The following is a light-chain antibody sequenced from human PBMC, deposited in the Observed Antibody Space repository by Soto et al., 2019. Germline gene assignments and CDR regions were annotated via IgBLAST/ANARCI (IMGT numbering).Light chain of an antibody. Sequence: EIQMNMYPVTMAASIGGRDTITCRARQGISSYLAWYQQKPGQAPKLLIYPASSLPTGVPSGFSGSGSGTDFTLTISSLQPEDFAPYYCQQSYSIPWTFGQGTKVDIK. V-gene: IGKV1-39*01. CDR1: QGISSY. CDR3: QQSYSIPWT. CDR2: PAS. J-gene: IGKJ1*01.